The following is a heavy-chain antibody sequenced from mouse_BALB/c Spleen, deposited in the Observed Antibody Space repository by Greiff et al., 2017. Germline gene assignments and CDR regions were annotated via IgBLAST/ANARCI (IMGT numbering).Heavy chain of an antibody. CDR3: AREVYGNYVFFDY. CDR2: IWAGGST. Sequence: QVQLKQSGPGLVAPSQSLSITCTVSGFSLTSYGVHWVRQPPGKGLEWLGVIWAGGSTNYNSALMSRLSISKDNSKSQVFLKMNSLQTDDTAMYYCAREVYGNYVFFDYWGQGTTLTVSS. J-gene: IGHJ2*01. D-gene: IGHD2-1*01. V-gene: IGHV2-9*02. CDR1: GFSLTSYG.